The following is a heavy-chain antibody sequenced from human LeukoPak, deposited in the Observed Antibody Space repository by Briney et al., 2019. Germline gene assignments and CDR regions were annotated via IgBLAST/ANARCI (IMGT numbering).Heavy chain of an antibody. V-gene: IGHV1-69*05. J-gene: IGHJ5*02. D-gene: IGHD1-7*01. CDR3: ARDNYAGANWFDP. CDR2: IIPIFGTA. CDR1: GGTYSSYA. Sequence: SVKVSCKASGGTYSSYAISWVRQAPGQGLEWMGGIIPIFGTANYAQKFQGRVTITTDESTSTAYMELSSLRSEDTAVYYCARDNYAGANWFDPWGQGTLVTVSS.